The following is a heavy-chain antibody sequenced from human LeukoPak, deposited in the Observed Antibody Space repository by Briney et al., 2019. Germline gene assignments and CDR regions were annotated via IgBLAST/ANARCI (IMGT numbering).Heavy chain of an antibody. CDR3: ARILYYYDSSGPIDY. CDR1: GGSMNSGGYY. CDR2: IYYTGST. J-gene: IGHJ4*02. Sequence: PSETLSLTCTVSGGSMNSGGYYWSWIRQHPGKGLEWIGYIYYTGSTYYNPSLKSRVTISVDTPKNQFSLKLSSVTAADTAVYYCARILYYYDSSGPIDYWGQGTLVTVSS. V-gene: IGHV4-31*03. D-gene: IGHD3-22*01.